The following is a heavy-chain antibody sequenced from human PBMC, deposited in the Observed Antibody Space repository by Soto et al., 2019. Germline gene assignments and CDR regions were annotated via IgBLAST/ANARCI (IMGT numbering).Heavy chain of an antibody. V-gene: IGHV1-69*06. CDR3: ARDRGIVVVPAAPPSYGMDV. CDR2: IIPIFGTA. Sequence: QVQLVQSGAAVKKPGSSVKVSCKASGGTFSSYAISWVRQAPGQGLEWMGGIIPIFGTAKYAQKFQGRVTITADKSTSTAYMELSSLRSEDTAVYYCARDRGIVVVPAAPPSYGMDVWGQGTTVTVSS. CDR1: GGTFSSYA. D-gene: IGHD2-2*01. J-gene: IGHJ6*02.